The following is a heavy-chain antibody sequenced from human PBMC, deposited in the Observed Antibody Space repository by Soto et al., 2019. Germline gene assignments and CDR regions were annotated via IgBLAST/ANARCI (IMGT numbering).Heavy chain of an antibody. Sequence: SDTLSLTCAVSGVSISRGGYSSSCILQPPGKGMEWIGYIYSGTTHYNPSLKSRVTILMDRFKIQVSLSLKSVTAADTAVYYCAREDSGAFFDFWGQGNLVTVSS. D-gene: IGHD2-15*01. CDR2: IYSGTT. V-gene: IGHV4-30-2*01. J-gene: IGHJ4*02. CDR1: GVSISRGGYS. CDR3: AREDSGAFFDF.